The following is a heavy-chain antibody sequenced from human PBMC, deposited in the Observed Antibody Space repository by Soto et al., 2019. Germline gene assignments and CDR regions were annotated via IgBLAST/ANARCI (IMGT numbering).Heavy chain of an antibody. CDR2: IGGSDGST. D-gene: IGHD2-8*01. Sequence: EVQLLESGGGLVQPGGSLRLSCAASGFTFSNYAMTWVRQAPGKGLEWVSCIGGSDGSTYYADSVKGRFTISRDNSKNTLHLQMNSLRVEDTAVYYCAKDRVASVGVLYDPWGQGTPVTVSS. J-gene: IGHJ5*02. CDR3: AKDRVASVGVLYDP. CDR1: GFTFSNYA. V-gene: IGHV3-23*01.